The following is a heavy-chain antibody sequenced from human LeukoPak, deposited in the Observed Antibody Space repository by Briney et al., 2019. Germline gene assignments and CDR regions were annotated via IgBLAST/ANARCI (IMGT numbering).Heavy chain of an antibody. CDR3: ARDSGGYGSGSYPDY. CDR1: GYTFTSYY. Sequence: ASVKVSCKASGYTFTSYYMHWVRQAPGQGLEWMGIINPSGGSTSYAQKFQGRVTMTRDTSTSTVYMELSSLRSEDTAVYYCARDSGGYGSGSYPDYWGQGTLVTVSS. D-gene: IGHD3-10*01. V-gene: IGHV1-46*01. J-gene: IGHJ4*02. CDR2: INPSGGST.